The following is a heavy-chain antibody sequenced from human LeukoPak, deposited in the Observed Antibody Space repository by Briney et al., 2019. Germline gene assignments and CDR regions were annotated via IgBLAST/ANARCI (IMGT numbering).Heavy chain of an antibody. CDR2: ISGSGSAP. D-gene: IGHD7-27*01. V-gene: IGHV3-23*01. CDR1: GCTFSGYA. J-gene: IGHJ4*02. CDR3: AKRNVGTFDY. Sequence: GGSLRLSCAASGCTFSGYAMSWVRRAPGKGLEWVSAISGSGSAPYYADSVKGRFTISRDSSKNTLYLQMNSLRAEDTAVYYCAKRNVGTFDYWGQGTLVTVSS.